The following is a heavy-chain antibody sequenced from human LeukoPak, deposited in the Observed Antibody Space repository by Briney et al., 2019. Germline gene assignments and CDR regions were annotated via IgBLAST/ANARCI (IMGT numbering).Heavy chain of an antibody. J-gene: IGHJ4*02. CDR3: ARVTTPEATIAAAGTS. CDR1: GFTVSSNY. CDR2: IYSGGST. Sequence: GGSLRLSCAASGFTVSSNYMSWVRQAPGKGLEWVSVIYSGGSTYYADSVKGRFTISRDNSKNTLYLQMNSLRAEDTAVYYCARVTTPEATIAAAGTSWGQGTLVTVSS. V-gene: IGHV3-53*01. D-gene: IGHD6-13*01.